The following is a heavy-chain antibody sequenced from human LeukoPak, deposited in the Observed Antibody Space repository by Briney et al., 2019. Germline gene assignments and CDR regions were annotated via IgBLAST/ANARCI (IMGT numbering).Heavy chain of an antibody. CDR1: GGSISSYY. Sequence: SETLSLTCTVSGGSISSYYWSWIRQPPGKGLEWIGYIYYSGSTNYNPSLKSRVTISVDTFKNQFSLKLSSVTAADTAVYYCARDTVVTPFGMDVWGQGTTVTVSS. J-gene: IGHJ6*02. D-gene: IGHD4-23*01. V-gene: IGHV4-59*01. CDR3: ARDTVVTPFGMDV. CDR2: IYYSGST.